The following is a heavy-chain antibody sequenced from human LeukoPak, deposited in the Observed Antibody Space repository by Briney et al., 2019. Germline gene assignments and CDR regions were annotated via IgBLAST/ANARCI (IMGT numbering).Heavy chain of an antibody. V-gene: IGHV3-30*18. Sequence: PGGSLRLSCAASGFTFSSYGIHWVRQAPGKGLEWVAVISYDGSYKFYADSVKDRFIISRDSSKNTLYLQMNSLRAEDTAVYYCAKDPFDYWGQGTLVTVSS. CDR3: AKDPFDY. J-gene: IGHJ4*02. CDR1: GFTFSSYG. CDR2: ISYDGSYK.